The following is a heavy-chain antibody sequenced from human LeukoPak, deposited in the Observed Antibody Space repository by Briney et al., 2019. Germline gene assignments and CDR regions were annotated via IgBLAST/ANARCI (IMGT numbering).Heavy chain of an antibody. D-gene: IGHD3-22*01. CDR3: ARIVVYSFNFDP. Sequence: SETLSLTCAVYGGSFSGYYWSWIRQPPGKGLEWIGEINHSGSTNYNPSLKSRVTISVDTSKNQFSLKLSSVTAADTAVYYCARIVVYSFNFDPWGQGTLVTVSS. CDR1: GGSFSGYY. V-gene: IGHV4-34*01. J-gene: IGHJ5*02. CDR2: INHSGST.